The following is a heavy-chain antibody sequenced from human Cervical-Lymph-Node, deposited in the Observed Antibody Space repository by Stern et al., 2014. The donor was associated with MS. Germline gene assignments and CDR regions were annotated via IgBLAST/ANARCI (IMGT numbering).Heavy chain of an antibody. D-gene: IGHD3-10*01. CDR3: ARDDGDAGYFDY. J-gene: IGHJ4*02. V-gene: IGHV3-33*01. CDR2: IWYDGSGK. CDR1: GFTFSTFG. Sequence: QVQLVESGGGVVQPGRSLKLSCSASGFTFSTFGMHWVRQAPGKGLEWVARIWYDGSGKFYADSVKGRFTISRDNSKNTLYLQMNSLRGEDTAVYFCARDDGDAGYFDYWGQGTLVIVSS.